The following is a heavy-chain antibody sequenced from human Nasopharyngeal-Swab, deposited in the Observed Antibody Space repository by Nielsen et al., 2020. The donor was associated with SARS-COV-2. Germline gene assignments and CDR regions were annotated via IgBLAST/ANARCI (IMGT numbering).Heavy chain of an antibody. Sequence: SETLSLTCTVSGGSISSSSYYWGWIRQPPGKGLEWIGTIYYSGSTYYNPSLKSRVTMSVDTSKNQFSLKLSSVTAADTAVYYCAREVIGARDSDAFDIWGQGTMVTVSS. CDR1: GGSISSSSYY. CDR3: AREVIGARDSDAFDI. V-gene: IGHV4-39*02. CDR2: IYYSGST. D-gene: IGHD2-21*01. J-gene: IGHJ3*02.